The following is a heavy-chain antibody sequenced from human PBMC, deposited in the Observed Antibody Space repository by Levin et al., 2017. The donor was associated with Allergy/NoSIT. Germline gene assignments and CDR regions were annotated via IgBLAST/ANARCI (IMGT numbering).Heavy chain of an antibody. CDR1: GFTFSSYW. Sequence: GGSLRLSCAASGFTFSSYWMHWVRQAPGKGLVWVSRSNSDGSSTFYADSVKGRFTISRDNAKNTLYLQMNSLRAEDTAVNYCARDCSYGYMCDYWGQGTLVTVSS. J-gene: IGHJ4*02. D-gene: IGHD5-18*01. CDR2: SNSDGSST. CDR3: ARDCSYGYMCDY. V-gene: IGHV3-74*01.